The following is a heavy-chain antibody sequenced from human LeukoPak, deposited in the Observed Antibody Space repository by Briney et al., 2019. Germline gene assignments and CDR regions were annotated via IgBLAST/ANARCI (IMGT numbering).Heavy chain of an antibody. D-gene: IGHD2-15*01. CDR3: AIVAPATEYYYYYYMDV. Sequence: SETLSLTCTVSGGSISSHYWSWIRQPPGKGLEWIGYIYYSGSTNYNPSLKSGVTISVDTSKNKFSLKLSSVTAADTAVYYCAIVAPATEYYYYYYMDVWGKGTTVTVSS. V-gene: IGHV4-59*11. J-gene: IGHJ6*03. CDR2: IYYSGST. CDR1: GGSISSHY.